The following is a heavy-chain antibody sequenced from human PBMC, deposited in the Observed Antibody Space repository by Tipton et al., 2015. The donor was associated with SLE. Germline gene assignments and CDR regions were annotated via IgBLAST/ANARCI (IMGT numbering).Heavy chain of an antibody. CDR2: NYTSGST. D-gene: IGHD6-19*01. J-gene: IGHJ4*02. CDR3: ARDPVAGRGIDY. Sequence: LRLSCTVSGGSISSGSHYWSWIRQPAGKGLEWIGRNYTSGSTNYNPSLKSRVTISVDTSKNQFSLKLSSVTAADTAVYYCARDPVAGRGIDYWGQGTLVTVSS. V-gene: IGHV4-61*02. CDR1: GGSISSGSHY.